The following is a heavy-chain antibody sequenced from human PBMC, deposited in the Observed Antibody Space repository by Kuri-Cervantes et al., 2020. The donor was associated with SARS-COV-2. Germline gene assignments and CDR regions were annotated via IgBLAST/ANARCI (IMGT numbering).Heavy chain of an antibody. J-gene: IGHJ3*02. CDR1: GGTFSSYA. V-gene: IGHV1-69*13. D-gene: IGHD1-26*01. CDR2: IIPIFGTA. CDR3: ARGMGHRQRYSGSYLAAFDI. Sequence: SVKVSCKASGGTFSSYAISWVRQAPGRGLEWMGRIIPIFGTANYAQKFQGRVTITADESTSTAYMELSSLRSEDTAVYYCARGMGHRQRYSGSYLAAFDIWGQGTMVTVSS.